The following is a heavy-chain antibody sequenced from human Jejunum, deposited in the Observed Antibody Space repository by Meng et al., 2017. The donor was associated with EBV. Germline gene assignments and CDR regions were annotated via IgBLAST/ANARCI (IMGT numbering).Heavy chain of an antibody. V-gene: IGHV4-4*02. J-gene: IGHJ4*02. CDR3: ARGSHYTWDV. Sequence: VELQELGPGRVKPSGTLSLTCGVSVDSIISTDTWWSWVRQPPGKGLEWIGEIFHAGNTNYNPSLKSQVTMSVDTSKNQFSLNLSSVTAADSAVYYCARGSHYTWDVWGQGTLVTVSS. CDR2: IFHAGNT. CDR1: VDSIISTDTW. D-gene: IGHD3-16*01.